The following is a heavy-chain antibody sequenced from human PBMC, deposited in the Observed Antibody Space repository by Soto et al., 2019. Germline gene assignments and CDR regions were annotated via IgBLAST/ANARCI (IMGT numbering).Heavy chain of an antibody. Sequence: SETLSLTCTVSGGSISSSSYYWGWIRQPPGKGLEWIGSIYYSGSTYYNPSLKSRVTVSVDTSKNQFSLTLSSVTAADTAVYYCARQHDCWSGYYPYYYYYGMDVWGQGTTVTVSS. D-gene: IGHD3-3*01. CDR3: ARQHDCWSGYYPYYYYYGMDV. CDR2: IYYSGST. J-gene: IGHJ6*02. V-gene: IGHV4-39*01. CDR1: GGSISSSSYY.